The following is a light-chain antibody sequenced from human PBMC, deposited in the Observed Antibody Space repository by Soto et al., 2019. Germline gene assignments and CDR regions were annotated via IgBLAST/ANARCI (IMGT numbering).Light chain of an antibody. V-gene: IGLV1-44*01. CDR1: SSNIGSNP. CDR3: AAWDDSLSGPGV. CDR2: SNN. J-gene: IGLJ2*01. Sequence: QSVLTQPPSASGTPGQRVTISCSGSSSNIGSNPVNWYQQLPGTAPKLLIYSNNQRPSGVPDRFSGSKSGTSASLAISGLQSEDEADYYCAAWDDSLSGPGVFGGGTKVTVL.